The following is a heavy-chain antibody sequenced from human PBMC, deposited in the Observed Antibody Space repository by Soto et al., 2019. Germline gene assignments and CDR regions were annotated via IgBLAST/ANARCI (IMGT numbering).Heavy chain of an antibody. CDR3: ARDRQQLVPGWFDP. CDR1: GFTFSSYS. V-gene: IGHV3-48*01. CDR2: ISSSSSTI. D-gene: IGHD6-13*01. J-gene: IGHJ5*02. Sequence: GGSLRLSCAASGFTFSSYSMNWVRQAPGKGLEWVSYISSSSSTIYYADSVKGQFTISRDNAKNSLYLQMNSLRAEDTAVYYCARDRQQLVPGWFDPWGQGTLVTVSS.